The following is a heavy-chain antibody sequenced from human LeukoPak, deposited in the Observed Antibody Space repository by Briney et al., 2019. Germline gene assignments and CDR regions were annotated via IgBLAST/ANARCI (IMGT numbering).Heavy chain of an antibody. Sequence: PSETLSLTCAVYGGSFSGYYWSWIRQPPGKGLEWIGEINHSGSTNYNPSLKSRVTISVDTSKNRFSLKLSSVTAADTAVYYCARGGRFLELDYWGQGTLVTVSS. CDR3: ARGGRFLELDY. V-gene: IGHV4-34*01. J-gene: IGHJ4*02. CDR1: GGSFSGYY. D-gene: IGHD3-3*01. CDR2: INHSGST.